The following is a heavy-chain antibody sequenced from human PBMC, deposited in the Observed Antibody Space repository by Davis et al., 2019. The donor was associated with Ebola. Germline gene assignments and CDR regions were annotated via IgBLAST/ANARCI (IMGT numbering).Heavy chain of an antibody. V-gene: IGHV1-18*04. CDR2: IIPSHGQT. D-gene: IGHD2-2*01. CDR1: GYTLSDYG. J-gene: IGHJ6*02. CDR3: AGDVIVVVPAAMPGSSWSYYYYGMDV. Sequence: ASAPVSCKASGYTLSDYGSRCVRQPPRQALEWLGWIIPSHGQTNLAQTPHGRVTMTTDRSTRTVYMDLRSLTSDDTAVYYCAGDVIVVVPAAMPGSSWSYYYYGMDVWGQGTTVTVSS.